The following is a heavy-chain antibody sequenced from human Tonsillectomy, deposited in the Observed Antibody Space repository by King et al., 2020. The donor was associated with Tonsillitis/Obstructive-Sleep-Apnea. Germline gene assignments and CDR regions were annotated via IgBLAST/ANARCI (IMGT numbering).Heavy chain of an antibody. CDR1: GFTFSSYA. D-gene: IGHD3-3*01. CDR3: AKENLRYYDFWSGHPYFDY. J-gene: IGHJ4*02. CDR2: ISGSGGST. V-gene: IGHV3-23*04. Sequence: VQLVESGGGLVQPGGSLRISCAASGFTFSSYAMSWVRQAPGKGLEWVSAISGSGGSTYYADSVKGRFTISRDNSKNTLYLQMNSLRAEDTAVYYCAKENLRYYDFWSGHPYFDYWGQGTLVTVSS.